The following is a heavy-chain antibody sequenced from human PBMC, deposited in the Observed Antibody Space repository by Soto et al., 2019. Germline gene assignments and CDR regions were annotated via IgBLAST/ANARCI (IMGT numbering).Heavy chain of an antibody. J-gene: IGHJ6*02. CDR2: ISYDGSNK. V-gene: IGHV3-30*18. CDR3: AKDVVVGATTGLGDYYYYYGMYV. D-gene: IGHD1-26*01. CDR1: GFTFSSYG. Sequence: QVQLVESGGGVVQPGRSLRLSCAASGFTFSSYGMHWVRQAPGKGLEWVAVISYDGSNKYYADSVKGRFTISRDNSKNTLYLQMNRLRAEDTAVYYCAKDVVVGATTGLGDYYYYYGMYVWGQGTTVTVSS.